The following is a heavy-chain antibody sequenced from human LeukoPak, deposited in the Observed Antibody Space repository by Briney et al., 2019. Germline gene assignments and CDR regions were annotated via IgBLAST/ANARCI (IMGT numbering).Heavy chain of an antibody. CDR2: ITSSGEST. Sequence: GGSLRLSCASSGFTFSSYAMSWVRQTPGKGLEWVSSITSSGESTYYADSVKDQFTISRDNPKNTLYLQMNNLRAEDTAVYYCARDRPNYYGTNGHYYRRDGDYWGLGTLVTVSS. V-gene: IGHV3-23*01. J-gene: IGHJ4*02. CDR3: ARDRPNYYGTNGHYYRRDGDY. D-gene: IGHD3-22*01. CDR1: GFTFSSYA.